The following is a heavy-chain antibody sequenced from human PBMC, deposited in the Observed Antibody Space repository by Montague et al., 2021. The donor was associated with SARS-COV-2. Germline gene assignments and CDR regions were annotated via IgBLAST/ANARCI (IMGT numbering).Heavy chain of an antibody. Sequence: SETLSLTCTVSGFSIGSGDYWGWIRQPPGKGLEWIGIIYHSGTTYYNPSLQSRLTMSIDTSTNQFSLRLTSVTAADTAVFFCVREKAGGLRNVFDIWCQGSTVTVSS. V-gene: IGHV4-38-2*02. CDR1: GFSIGSGDY. CDR2: IYHSGTT. J-gene: IGHJ3*02. CDR3: VREKAGGLRNVFDI.